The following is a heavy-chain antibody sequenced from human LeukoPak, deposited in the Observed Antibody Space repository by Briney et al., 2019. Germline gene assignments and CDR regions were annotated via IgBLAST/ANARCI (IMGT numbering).Heavy chain of an antibody. V-gene: IGHV3-21*01. CDR2: IRSSGSYV. CDR1: GFTFRSYD. J-gene: IGHJ4*02. CDR3: AREKFLTVGSFDD. Sequence: PGGSLRLSCAASGFTFRSYDMNWVRQAPGEGREGVSYIRSSGSYVYYADSEEGRFTISRQHAKNTLSPQMHSLRREHTAVYYCAREKFLTVGSFDDWGQGTLVTVSS. D-gene: IGHD4-23*01.